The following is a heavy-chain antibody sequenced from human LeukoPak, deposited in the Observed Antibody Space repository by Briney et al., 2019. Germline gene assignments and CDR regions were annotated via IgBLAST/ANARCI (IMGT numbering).Heavy chain of an antibody. J-gene: IGHJ4*02. Sequence: GGSLRLSCAASGFTFSTYAMSWVRQAPGKGLEWVSYISSSSSYTNYADSVKGRFTISRDNAKNSLYLQMNSLRAEDTAVYYCARMGPRVPFSFDYWGQGTLVTVSS. D-gene: IGHD3-3*01. CDR2: ISSSSSYT. V-gene: IGHV3-11*03. CDR3: ARMGPRVPFSFDY. CDR1: GFTFSTYA.